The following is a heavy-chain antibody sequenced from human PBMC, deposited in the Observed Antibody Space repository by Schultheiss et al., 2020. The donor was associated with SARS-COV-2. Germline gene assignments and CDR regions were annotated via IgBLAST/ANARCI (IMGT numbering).Heavy chain of an antibody. D-gene: IGHD6-19*01. CDR1: GGSLSGYD. V-gene: IGHV4-34*01. CDR3: ARDLGSGFDP. CDR2: INHSGST. J-gene: IGHJ5*02. Sequence: SETLSLTCAVYGGSLSGYDWNWIRQSPGKGLEWIGEINHSGSTNYNPSLKSRVTISVDTSKNQFSLKLSSVTAADTAVYYCARDLGSGFDPWGQGTLVTVSS.